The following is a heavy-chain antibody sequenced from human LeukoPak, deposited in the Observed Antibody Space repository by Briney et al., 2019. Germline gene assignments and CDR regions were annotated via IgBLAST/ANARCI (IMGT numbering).Heavy chain of an antibody. D-gene: IGHD3-22*01. J-gene: IGHJ4*02. V-gene: IGHV3-49*03. Sequence: GGSLRLSCTASGFTFGDYAMSWFRQAPGKGLEWGGFIRSKAYGGTTEYAASVKGRFTISRDDSKSIAYLQMNSLKTEDTAVYYCTRDREDYYDSSGRFDYWGQGTLVTVSS. CDR3: TRDREDYYDSSGRFDY. CDR1: GFTFGDYA. CDR2: IRSKAYGGTT.